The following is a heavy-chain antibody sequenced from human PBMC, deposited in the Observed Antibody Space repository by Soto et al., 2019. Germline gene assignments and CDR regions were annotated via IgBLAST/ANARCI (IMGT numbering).Heavy chain of an antibody. Sequence: SETLSRTCAVSGSSIGTSAYYWGWIRQAPGKGLEWIGSINHSGKTYLSPSLKDRVTMSVDTSKNSFSLKLRSATAADTGLYYRSRRAPEGFDPWGQGTLVTVSS. CDR2: INHSGKT. CDR1: GSSIGTSAYY. CDR3: SRRAPEGFDP. V-gene: IGHV4-39*01. J-gene: IGHJ5*02.